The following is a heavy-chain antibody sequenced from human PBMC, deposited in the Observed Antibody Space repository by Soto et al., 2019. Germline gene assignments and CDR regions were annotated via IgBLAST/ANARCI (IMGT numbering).Heavy chain of an antibody. V-gene: IGHV1-3*01. J-gene: IGHJ5*02. D-gene: IGHD3-22*01. CDR3: ARPTRYYYDSSGQSAWFDP. CDR1: GYTFTSYA. CDR2: INAGNGNT. Sequence: ASVKVSCKTSGYTFTSYAMHWVRQAPGQRLEWMGWINAGNGNTNYAQKFQGRVTITADESTSTAYMELSSLRSEDTAVYYCARPTRYYYDSSGQSAWFDPWGQGTLVTVSS.